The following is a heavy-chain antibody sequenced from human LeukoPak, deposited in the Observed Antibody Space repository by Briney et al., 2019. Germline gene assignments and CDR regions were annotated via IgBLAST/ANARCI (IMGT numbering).Heavy chain of an antibody. J-gene: IGHJ4*02. D-gene: IGHD1-26*01. CDR1: GFTFSDYY. CDR3: ARDQSEWEPFQISD. Sequence: GGSLRLSCAASGFTFSDYYMSWIRQAPGKGLEWVSYISTSGNTIYYADSVKGRFTISRDNAKNSLYLQMNSLRAEDTAVYYCARDQSEWEPFQISDWGQGTLVTVSS. CDR2: ISTSGNTI. V-gene: IGHV3-11*01.